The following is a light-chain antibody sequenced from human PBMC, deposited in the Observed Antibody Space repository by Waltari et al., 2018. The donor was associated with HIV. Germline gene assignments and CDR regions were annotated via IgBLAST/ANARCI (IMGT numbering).Light chain of an antibody. Sequence: EIVMTQSPPTLPLSPGQRVTLSCRASQSISAKVAWYQQRPGQAPRLLIYEVATRPTGIPARFSGSGSGTEFTLTISSLQSEDFATYFCQQYDDGPRGITFGQGTMLEIK. CDR1: QSISAK. CDR2: EVA. V-gene: IGKV3-15*01. CDR3: QQYDDGPRGIT. J-gene: IGKJ2*01.